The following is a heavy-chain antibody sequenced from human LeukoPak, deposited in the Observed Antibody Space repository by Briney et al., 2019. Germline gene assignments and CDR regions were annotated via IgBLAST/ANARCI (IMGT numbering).Heavy chain of an antibody. CDR3: AKTRYYYDSSGYYPY. D-gene: IGHD3-22*01. Sequence: GGSLRLSCAASGFTFSDYYMSWIRQAPGKGLEWVSYISSSGSTIYYADSVKGRFTISRDNAKNSLYLQMNSLRAEDTAVYYCAKTRYYYDSSGYYPYWGQGTLVTVSS. V-gene: IGHV3-11*04. CDR1: GFTFSDYY. J-gene: IGHJ4*02. CDR2: ISSSGSTI.